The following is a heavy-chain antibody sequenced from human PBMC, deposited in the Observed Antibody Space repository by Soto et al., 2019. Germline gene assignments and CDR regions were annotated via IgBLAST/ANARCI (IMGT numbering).Heavy chain of an antibody. CDR2: IYYSGST. D-gene: IGHD3-16*01. V-gene: IGHV4-59*01. CDR3: AKMRLGYYYYMDV. CDR1: GGSINNYY. J-gene: IGHJ6*03. Sequence: SETLSLTCTVSGGSINNYYWSWIRQPPGKGLEWIGYIYYSGSTNYNPSLKSRVTISVDTSKNQFSLKLSSVTAADTAVYYCAKMRLGYYYYMDVWGKGTTVTVSS.